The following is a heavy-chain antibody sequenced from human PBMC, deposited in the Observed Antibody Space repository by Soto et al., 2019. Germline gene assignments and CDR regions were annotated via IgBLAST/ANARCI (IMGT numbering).Heavy chain of an antibody. Sequence: EVQLVESGGGLVKPGGSLRLSCAASGFTFSSYSMNWVRQAPGKGLEWVSSISSSSSYIYYADSVKGRFTISRDNAKNSLYLQMNSRRAEDTAVYYCARDSGYDLAGPTFDYWGQGTLVTVSS. J-gene: IGHJ4*02. V-gene: IGHV3-21*01. CDR3: ARDSGYDLAGPTFDY. D-gene: IGHD5-12*01. CDR2: ISSSSSYI. CDR1: GFTFSSYS.